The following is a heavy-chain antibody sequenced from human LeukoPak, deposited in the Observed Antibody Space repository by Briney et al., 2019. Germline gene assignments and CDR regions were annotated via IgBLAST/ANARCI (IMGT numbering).Heavy chain of an antibody. J-gene: IGHJ4*02. CDR1: GGTFSSYA. CDR2: IIPIFGTA. Sequence: ASVKVSCKASGGTFSSYAISWVRQDPGQGLEWMGGIIPIFGTANYAQKFQGRVTITADESASTAYMELSSLRSEDTAVYYCARDSLEPLNSGYSCGRFDYWGQGTLVTVSS. CDR3: ARDSLEPLNSGYSCGRFDY. D-gene: IGHD5-18*01. V-gene: IGHV1-69*13.